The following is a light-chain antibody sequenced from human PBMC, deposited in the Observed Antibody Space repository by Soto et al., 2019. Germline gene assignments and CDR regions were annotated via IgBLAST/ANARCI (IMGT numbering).Light chain of an antibody. V-gene: IGLV2-14*01. J-gene: IGLJ1*01. CDR3: NSYTSSSALYV. Sequence: QAVVTQPASVSGSPGQSITISCTGTSSDIGAYKYVSWYQQHPGKAPKLILYEVSNRPSGVSNRFSGFKSCNTASLTITGLQAEDEADYYCNSYTSSSALYVFGTGNKVTVL. CDR1: SSDIGAYKY. CDR2: EVS.